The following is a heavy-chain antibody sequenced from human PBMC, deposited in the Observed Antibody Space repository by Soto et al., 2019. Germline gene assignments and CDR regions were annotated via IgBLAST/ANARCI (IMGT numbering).Heavy chain of an antibody. CDR2: ISYDASNK. D-gene: IGHD2-2*01. CDR3: ATDSSIVVVPADSYGMDV. Sequence: QVQLVQSGGGVDQPGRSLRLSCAASGFTFSSYGMHWDRQAPGKVLEEIAVISYDASNKYYADSVQGRCTISRDNCKNTLYLQMNSLRAEDTAVYYCATDSSIVVVPADSYGMDVCGHGTTVTVSS. J-gene: IGHJ6*02. CDR1: GFTFSSYG. V-gene: IGHV3-30*03.